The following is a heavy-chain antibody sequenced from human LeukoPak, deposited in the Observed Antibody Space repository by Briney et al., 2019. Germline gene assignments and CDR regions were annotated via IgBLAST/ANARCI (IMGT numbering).Heavy chain of an antibody. CDR1: GYTLTELS. CDR2: FDPEDGET. Sequence: ASVKVSCKVSGYTLTELSMHWVRQAPGKGLKWMGGFDPEDGETIYAQKFQGRVTMTEDTSTDTAYMELSSLRSEDTAVYYCATAWVIFGVVIMNYYYYSMDVWGKGTTVTVSS. D-gene: IGHD3-3*01. J-gene: IGHJ6*03. V-gene: IGHV1-24*01. CDR3: ATAWVIFGVVIMNYYYYSMDV.